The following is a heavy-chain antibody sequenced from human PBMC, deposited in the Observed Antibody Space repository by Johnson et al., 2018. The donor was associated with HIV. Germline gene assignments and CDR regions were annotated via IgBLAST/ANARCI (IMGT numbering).Heavy chain of an antibody. V-gene: IGHV3-66*02. Sequence: VQLVESGGGVVQPGGSLRLSCAASGFTVSSNYMSWVRQAPGKGLEWVSVIYSGGSTYYVDSVKGRCTISRYNSKNTLYLQMNSLRAEETAVYYCAREYDAFDIWGQGTMVTVSS. D-gene: IGHD3-10*01. CDR1: GFTVSSNY. CDR3: AREYDAFDI. CDR2: IYSGGST. J-gene: IGHJ3*02.